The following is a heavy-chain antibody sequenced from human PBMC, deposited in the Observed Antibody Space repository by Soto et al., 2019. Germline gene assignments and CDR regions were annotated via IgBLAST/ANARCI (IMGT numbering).Heavy chain of an antibody. D-gene: IGHD6-13*01. CDR2: MNPNSGNT. Sequence: QVQLVQSGAEVKKPGASVKVSCKASGYTFTSYDINWVRQATGQGLEWMGWMNPNSGNTGYAQKFQGRVTMTRNTSISTAYMELSSLRYEDTAVYYCASRGYSSSWYYYYYYGMDVGGQGTTVTVSS. V-gene: IGHV1-8*01. CDR3: ASRGYSSSWYYYYYYGMDV. J-gene: IGHJ6*02. CDR1: GYTFTSYD.